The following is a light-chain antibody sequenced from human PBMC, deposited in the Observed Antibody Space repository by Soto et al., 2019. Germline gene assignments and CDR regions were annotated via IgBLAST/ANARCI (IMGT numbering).Light chain of an antibody. CDR2: GAS. J-gene: IGKJ4*01. CDR1: QSVSSN. V-gene: IGKV3-15*01. Sequence: EIVMTQSPATLSVSPGERATLSRRASQSVSSNLAWYQQKPGQAPRLLIYGASTRATGIPARFSGSGSETEFTLNISSLQSEDFAVYYCQQYNNWPPLTFGGGTKVEIK. CDR3: QQYNNWPPLT.